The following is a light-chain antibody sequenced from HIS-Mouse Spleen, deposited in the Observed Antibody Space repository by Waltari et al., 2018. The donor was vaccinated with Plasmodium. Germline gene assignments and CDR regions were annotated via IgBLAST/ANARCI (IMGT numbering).Light chain of an antibody. Sequence: EIVMTQSPATLSVSPGERATLSCRASQSVSSNLAVYQQKPGQAPRLLIYGASTRATGIPARFSGSGFGTEFTLTISSLQSEDCAVYYCQQYNNWSFTFGPGTKVDIK. J-gene: IGKJ3*01. CDR1: QSVSSN. V-gene: IGKV3-15*01. CDR2: GAS. CDR3: QQYNNWSFT.